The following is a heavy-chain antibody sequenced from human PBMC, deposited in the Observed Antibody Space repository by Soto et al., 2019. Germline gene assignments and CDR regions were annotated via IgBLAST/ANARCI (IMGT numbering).Heavy chain of an antibody. CDR3: TRAAWFPYFSFY. D-gene: IGHD3-10*01. J-gene: IGHJ4*02. V-gene: IGHV3-74*01. CDR2: INSDGSST. Sequence: GSLRLSCAASGFTFSNYWMHWVRQAPGKGLVWVSRINSDGSSTNYAESVKGRFTISRDNANNSVYLQMDSLRAEDTALYYCTRAAWFPYFSFYWGQGALVTVSS. CDR1: GFTFSNYW.